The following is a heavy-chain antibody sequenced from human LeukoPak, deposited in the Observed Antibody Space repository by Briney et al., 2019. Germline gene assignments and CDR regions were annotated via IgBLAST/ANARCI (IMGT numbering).Heavy chain of an antibody. CDR2: IIPIFGTA. V-gene: IGHV1-69*01. Sequence: ASVKVSCKASGGTFSSYAISWVRQAPGQGLEWMGGIIPIFGTANYAQKFQGRVTITADESTSTAYMELSSLRSEDTAVYYCAGDGPRSGYDLGHFDNLGQGTLVTASS. CDR1: GGTFSSYA. J-gene: IGHJ4*02. D-gene: IGHD5-12*01. CDR3: AGDGPRSGYDLGHFDN.